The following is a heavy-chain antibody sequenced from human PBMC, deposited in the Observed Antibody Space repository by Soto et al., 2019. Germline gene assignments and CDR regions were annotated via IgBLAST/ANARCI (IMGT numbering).Heavy chain of an antibody. J-gene: IGHJ4*02. V-gene: IGHV4-30-2*01. CDR1: GGSIDSGAFS. CDR2: IIHSGTA. D-gene: IGHD6-19*01. CDR3: ARIHWAQSSLDY. Sequence: PSETLSLTCAVSGGSIDSGAFSLSWIRQPPGKGLEWIGYIIHSGTAYSIPSLNGRLTLSVDSSQTQFSLKLTSVAAADSAFYYCARIHWAQSSLDYWGRGILVTVSS.